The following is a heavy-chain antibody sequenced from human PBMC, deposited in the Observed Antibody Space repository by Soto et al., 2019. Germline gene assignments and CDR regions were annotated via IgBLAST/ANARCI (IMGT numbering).Heavy chain of an antibody. CDR1: GYTFTNYG. V-gene: IGHV1-18*01. J-gene: IGHJ4*02. Sequence: QVQLVQSGPEVKKPGASVKVSCKASGYTFTNYGFNWVRQAPGQGLEWMGWISAYNGHTKYSQIFQARVIMTTDTSTSTAYMELRSLTSDDTAVYSCAREGAGPNPLGYGGKGTLVTVSS. D-gene: IGHD3-16*01. CDR3: AREGAGPNPLGY. CDR2: ISAYNGHT.